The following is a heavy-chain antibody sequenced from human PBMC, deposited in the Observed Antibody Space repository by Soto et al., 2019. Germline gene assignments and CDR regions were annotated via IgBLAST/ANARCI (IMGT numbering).Heavy chain of an antibody. J-gene: IGHJ6*02. Sequence: QVQLVESGGGVVQPGTSLRLSCAASRFTFSNYGMHWVRQAPGKGLEWVAVVWYDGSIKYYADSMKGRFTISRDNSKNTLYLQMNSLRVEDTAVYYCARDKLAGDYDRNSYYYYGMDVWGQGTTATVSS. CDR2: VWYDGSIK. CDR1: RFTFSNYG. CDR3: ARDKLAGDYDRNSYYYYGMDV. V-gene: IGHV3-33*01. D-gene: IGHD4-17*01.